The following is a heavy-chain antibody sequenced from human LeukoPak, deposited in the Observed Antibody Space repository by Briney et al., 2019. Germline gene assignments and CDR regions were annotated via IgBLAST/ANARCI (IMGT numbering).Heavy chain of an antibody. Sequence: AGGSLGLSCAASGFTFTSHSMSWVRQAPGKGLEWVSAISSSGHVTFYADSVKGRFTVSRDQSQNTLFLQMSSLRADDTAVYYCAKHRLPVAGSPSKNPTAYFEDWGQGILVTVSS. J-gene: IGHJ4*02. V-gene: IGHV3-23*01. CDR3: AKHRLPVAGSPSKNPTAYFED. D-gene: IGHD6-19*01. CDR2: ISSSGHVT. CDR1: GFTFTSHS.